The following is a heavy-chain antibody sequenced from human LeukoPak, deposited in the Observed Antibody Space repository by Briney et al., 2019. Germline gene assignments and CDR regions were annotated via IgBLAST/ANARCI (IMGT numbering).Heavy chain of an antibody. Sequence: PSETLSLTCTVSGXSISSDFGNWIRQPPGKGLEWIGYSHYSGSTNYNPSLKSRVTISVDTSKNQFSLNLNSVTAADTAVYYCARGHSSSPYYFDYWGQGTLVTVSS. CDR3: ARGHSSSPYYFDY. CDR2: SHYSGST. D-gene: IGHD6-6*01. CDR1: GXSISSDF. J-gene: IGHJ4*02. V-gene: IGHV4-59*08.